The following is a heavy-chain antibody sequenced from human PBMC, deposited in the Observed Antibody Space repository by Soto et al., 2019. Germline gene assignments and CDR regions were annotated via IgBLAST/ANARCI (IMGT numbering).Heavy chain of an antibody. CDR3: ASHAVHSSGFTDY. CDR1: GGSISSSSYY. V-gene: IGHV4-39*01. CDR2: IYYSGST. D-gene: IGHD6-19*01. Sequence: QLQLQESGPGLVKPSETLSLTCTVSGGSISSSSYYWGWIRQPPGKGLVWIGSIYYSGSTYYNPSRKSRVTISVDTSKNQFSLKLSSVTAADTAVYYCASHAVHSSGFTDYWGQGTLVTVSS. J-gene: IGHJ4*02.